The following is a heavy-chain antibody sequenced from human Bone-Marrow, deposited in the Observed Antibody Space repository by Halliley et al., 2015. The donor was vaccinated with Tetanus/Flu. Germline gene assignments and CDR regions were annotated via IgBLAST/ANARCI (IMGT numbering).Heavy chain of an antibody. CDR1: GYSFTAYW. Sequence: QLVQSGAEVKKPGESLKISCKASGYSFTAYWIGWVRHMPGEGLEWMGVVYPDDSDARYSPAFEGHITISADKSISTAFLQWSSPRASASAIYYCAGGGGTWVPFDYWGRGTLVSVSS. J-gene: IGHJ4*02. CDR3: AGGGGTWVPFDY. CDR2: VYPDDSDA. D-gene: IGHD3-16*01. V-gene: IGHV5-51*01.